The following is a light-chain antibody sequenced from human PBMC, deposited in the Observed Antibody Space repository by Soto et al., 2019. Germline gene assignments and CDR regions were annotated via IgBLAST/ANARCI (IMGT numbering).Light chain of an antibody. CDR1: GSNIGNKY. J-gene: IGLJ2*01. CDR3: GTWDSSLSAGV. V-gene: IGLV1-51*01. CDR2: DDS. Sequence: QSVLTQPPSVSAAPGQKVTISCSGSGSNIGNKYVSWYQQLPGTAPILLIFDDSKRPSGIPDRFSGSKSGTSATLGITGLQTGDEADYYCGTWDSSLSAGVFGGGTRLTVL.